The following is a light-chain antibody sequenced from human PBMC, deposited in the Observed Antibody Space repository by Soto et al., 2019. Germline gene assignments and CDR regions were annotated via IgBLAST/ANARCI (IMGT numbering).Light chain of an antibody. CDR2: GNN. J-gene: IGLJ3*02. CDR3: QSYDISLSAALGV. Sequence: QSVLTQPPSVSGAPGQRVTISCTGSSSNIGAGYNVHWYQHLPGTPPKLLIYGNNNRPSGVPDRFSGSKSGTSASLAITGLQAEDEADYFCQSYDISLSAALGVFGGGTKLTVL. CDR1: SSNIGAGYN. V-gene: IGLV1-40*01.